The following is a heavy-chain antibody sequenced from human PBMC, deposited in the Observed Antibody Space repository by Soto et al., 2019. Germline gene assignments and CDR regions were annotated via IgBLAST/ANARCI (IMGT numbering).Heavy chain of an antibody. CDR3: ARRRRNGYDFDY. Sequence: TLSLXCAVSGGSISSGGYSWSWIRQPPGKGLEWIGYIYHSGSTYYNPSLKSRVTISVDRSKNQFSLKLSSVTAADTAVYYCARRRRNGYDFDYWGQGILVTVSS. CDR2: IYHSGST. J-gene: IGHJ4*02. D-gene: IGHD5-12*01. CDR1: GGSISSGGYS. V-gene: IGHV4-30-2*01.